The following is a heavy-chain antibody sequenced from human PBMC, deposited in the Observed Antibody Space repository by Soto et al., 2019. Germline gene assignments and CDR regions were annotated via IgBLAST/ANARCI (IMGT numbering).Heavy chain of an antibody. Sequence: GGSLRLSCAASGFTFSSYAMSWVRQAPGKGLEWVSAISGSGGSTYYADSVKGRFTISRDNSKNTLYLQMNSLRAEDTAVYYCAKDPASITLLDVVLTPQLDYRTQRTLVPVS. V-gene: IGHV3-23*01. CDR2: ISGSGGST. CDR1: GFTFSSYA. J-gene: IGHJ4*01. CDR3: AKDPASITLLDVVLTPQLDY. D-gene: IGHD3-10*02.